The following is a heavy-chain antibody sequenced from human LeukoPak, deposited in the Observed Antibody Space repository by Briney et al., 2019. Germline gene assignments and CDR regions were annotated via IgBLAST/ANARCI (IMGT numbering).Heavy chain of an antibody. J-gene: IGHJ4*02. V-gene: IGHV4-38-2*02. Sequence: SETLSLTCTVSGYSISSGYYWGWIRQPPGRGLEWMGSIYHGGSTYYNPSLKSRVTISVDTSKNQFSLKLSSVTAADTAVYYCARVRPGDCLHPWGQGTLVTVSS. CDR1: GYSISSGYY. CDR2: IYHGGST. D-gene: IGHD2-21*02. CDR3: ARVRPGDCLHP.